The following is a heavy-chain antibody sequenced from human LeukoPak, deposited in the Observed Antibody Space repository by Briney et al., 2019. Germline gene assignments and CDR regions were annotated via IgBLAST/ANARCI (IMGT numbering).Heavy chain of an antibody. D-gene: IGHD1-26*01. CDR2: ISYDGSNK. CDR3: AKDSEDRGFDY. CDR1: GFTFSSYA. Sequence: PGGSLRLSCAASGFTFSSYAMHWVRQAPGKGLEWVAVISYDGSNKYYADSVKGRFTISRDNSKNTLYLQMNSLRAEDTAVYYCAKDSEDRGFDYWGQGTLVTVSS. J-gene: IGHJ4*02. V-gene: IGHV3-30-3*01.